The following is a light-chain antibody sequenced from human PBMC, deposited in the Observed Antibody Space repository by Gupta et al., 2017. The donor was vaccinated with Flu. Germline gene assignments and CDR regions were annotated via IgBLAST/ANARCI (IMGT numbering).Light chain of an antibody. CDR3: TAGDDSLSGPV. Sequence: RVTISCSGSSTNVGSGYVDWYQQHPGTAPKLLIYGNNQRRSGVPDRFSGTKYGTAASMASSGLRTEDEGNYYCTAGDDSLSGPVFGGGTKLTVL. J-gene: IGLJ3*02. V-gene: IGLV1-47*01. CDR2: GNN. CDR1: STNVGSGY.